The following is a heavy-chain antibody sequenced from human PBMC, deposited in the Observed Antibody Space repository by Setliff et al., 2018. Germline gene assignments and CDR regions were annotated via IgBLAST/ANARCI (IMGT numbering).Heavy chain of an antibody. CDR2: ITSSGSTI. CDR1: GFTLSEYG. J-gene: IGHJ4*02. D-gene: IGHD3-10*01. V-gene: IGHV3-11*01. CDR3: ARCYYYGSGSYSCCDY. Sequence: LSCTASGFTLSEYGMNWVRLAPGKGLEWISYITSSGSTIYYADSVKGRFTISRDNAKNSLYLQMNSLRSEDTAVYYCARCYYYGSGSYSCCDYWGQGTLVTVSS.